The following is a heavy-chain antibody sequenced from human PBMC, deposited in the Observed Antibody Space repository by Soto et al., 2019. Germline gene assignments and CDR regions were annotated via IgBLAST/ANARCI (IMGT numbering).Heavy chain of an antibody. Sequence: SETLSLTCTFSGVSINSGDYHCSWIRQSPGKGLEWIGAIYYSGSTYYNPSLKSRIRISVDTSKNQFSLKVNSVTAADTAVYYCARDYRVPSDGAMDVWGQGTTVIVSS. CDR1: GVSINSGDYH. CDR2: IYYSGST. V-gene: IGHV4-30-4*01. D-gene: IGHD3-16*02. J-gene: IGHJ6*01. CDR3: ARDYRVPSDGAMDV.